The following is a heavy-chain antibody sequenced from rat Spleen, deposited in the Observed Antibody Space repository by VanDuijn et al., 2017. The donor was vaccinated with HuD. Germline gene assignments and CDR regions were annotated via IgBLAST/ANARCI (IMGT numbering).Heavy chain of an antibody. CDR2: ISSDGRRN. J-gene: IGHJ2*01. CDR1: GFTFSDYY. D-gene: IGHD1-4*01. Sequence: EVQLVESDGGLVQPGRSLKLSCAASGFTFSDYYMAWVRQAPTKGLEWVATISSDGRRNYYRDSVKGRFTISRDNAKNTLYLQMDSLRSEDTATYYCATPIGTGYNYPFDYWGQGVMVTVSS. CDR3: ATPIGTGYNYPFDY. V-gene: IGHV5-29*01.